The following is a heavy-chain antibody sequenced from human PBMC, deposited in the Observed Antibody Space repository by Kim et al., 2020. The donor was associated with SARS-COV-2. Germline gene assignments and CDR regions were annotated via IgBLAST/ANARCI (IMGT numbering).Heavy chain of an antibody. CDR3: ARVSSGSSSWYWFDP. D-gene: IGHD6-13*01. CDR1: GFTFSDYY. J-gene: IGHJ5*02. Sequence: GGSLRLSCAASGFTFSDYYMTWIRQAPGKGLEWLSYISSSGTYIKYADSVKRRFSISRDNAKNSLYLQMNSLRAEDTAVYYCARVSSGSSSWYWFDPWGQGTLVTVSS. CDR2: ISSSGTYI. V-gene: IGHV3-11*05.